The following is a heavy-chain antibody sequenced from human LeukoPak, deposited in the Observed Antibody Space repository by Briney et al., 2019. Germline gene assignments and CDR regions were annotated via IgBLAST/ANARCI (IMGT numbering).Heavy chain of an antibody. CDR1: GGTFSSYA. D-gene: IGHD4-23*01. CDR2: IIPIFGTA. V-gene: IGHV1-69*01. J-gene: IGHJ4*02. Sequence: SVKVSCKASGGTFSSYAISWVRQAPGQGLEWMGGIIPIFGTANYAQKFQGRVTITADESTSTVYMELSSLRSEDTAVYYCARLGGNDYGGNHFDYWGQGTLVTVSS. CDR3: ARLGGNDYGGNHFDY.